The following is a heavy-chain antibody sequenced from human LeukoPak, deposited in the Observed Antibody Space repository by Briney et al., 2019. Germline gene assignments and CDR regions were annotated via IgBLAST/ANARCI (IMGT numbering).Heavy chain of an antibody. V-gene: IGHV4-34*01. Sequence: PSETLSLTCAVYGGSFSGYYWSWIRQPPGKGLEWIGEINHSGSTDYNPSLKSRVTISVDTSKNQFSLKLSSVTAADTAVYYCARLGIATLGAWYYYYMDVWGKGTTVTVSS. D-gene: IGHD6-13*01. CDR2: INHSGST. CDR1: GGSFSGYY. J-gene: IGHJ6*03. CDR3: ARLGIATLGAWYYYYMDV.